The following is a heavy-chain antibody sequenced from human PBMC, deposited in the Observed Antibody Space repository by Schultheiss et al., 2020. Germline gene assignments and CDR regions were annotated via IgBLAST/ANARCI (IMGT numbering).Heavy chain of an antibody. D-gene: IGHD1-1*01. J-gene: IGHJ5*02. Sequence: GGSLRLSCVASGFTFSTYWMHWVRQAPGKGLVWVSRINSDGSNTSYADSVKGRFTISRDNAKNTLYLQMNSLRAEDTAVYYCTRLFSRPFDPWGQGTLVTVSS. CDR3: TRLFSRPFDP. CDR2: INSDGSNT. CDR1: GFTFSTYW. V-gene: IGHV3-74*01.